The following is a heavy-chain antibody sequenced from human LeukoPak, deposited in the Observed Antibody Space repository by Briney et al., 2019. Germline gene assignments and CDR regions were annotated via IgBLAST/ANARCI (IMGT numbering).Heavy chain of an antibody. CDR2: ISRSGQST. CDR1: GFTFSSYW. Sequence: PGGSLRLSCAASGFTFSSYWMSWVRQAPGKGLEWVSAISRSGQSTYYADSVKGRFTISRDNSKNTLYLQMNSLRAEDTAVYYCAKDIVGYPHGAFDIWGQGTMITVSS. D-gene: IGHD5-18*01. CDR3: AKDIVGYPHGAFDI. V-gene: IGHV3-23*01. J-gene: IGHJ3*02.